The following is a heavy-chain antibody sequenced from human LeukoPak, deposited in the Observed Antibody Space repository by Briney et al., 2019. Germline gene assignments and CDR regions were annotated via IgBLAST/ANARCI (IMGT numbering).Heavy chain of an antibody. J-gene: IGHJ4*02. CDR1: GFSFSSYW. CDR2: INSDGSST. D-gene: IGHD3-10*01. Sequence: GGSLRLSCAASGFSFSSYWMHWVRQAPGKGLVWVSRINSDGSSTRYADSVKGRFTISRDNAKNTLYLQMNSLRAEDTAVYYCARGPSQYYGSGSYYSHFDYWGQGTLVTVSS. CDR3: ARGPSQYYGSGSYYSHFDY. V-gene: IGHV3-74*01.